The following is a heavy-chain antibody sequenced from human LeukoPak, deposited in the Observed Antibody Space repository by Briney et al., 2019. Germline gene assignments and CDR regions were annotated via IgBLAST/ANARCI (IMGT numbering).Heavy chain of an antibody. V-gene: IGHV4-34*01. CDR2: INHSGST. J-gene: IGHJ6*02. D-gene: IGHD1-26*01. CDR3: ARGGGAELPYNYYYYGMDV. CDR1: GGSFSGYY. Sequence: PSETLSLTCAVYGGSFSGYYWSWIRQPPGKGLEWIGEINHSGSTNYNPSLKSRVTISVDTSKNQFSLKLSSVTAADTAVYYCARGGGAELPYNYYYYGMDVWGQGTTVTVSS.